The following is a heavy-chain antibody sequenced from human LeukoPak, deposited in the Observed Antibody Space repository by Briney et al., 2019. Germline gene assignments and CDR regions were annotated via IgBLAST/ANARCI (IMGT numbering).Heavy chain of an antibody. CDR2: ISAYNGNT. D-gene: IGHD3-10*01. CDR1: GYTFTSYG. CDR3: ARPPMVRGVIAYWYFDL. J-gene: IGHJ2*01. Sequence: ASVKVSCKASGYTFTSYGISWVRQAPGQGLEWMGWISAYNGNTNYAQKLQGRVTMTTDTSTSTGYMELSSLRSEDTAVYYCARPPMVRGVIAYWYFDLWGRGTLVTVSS. V-gene: IGHV1-18*01.